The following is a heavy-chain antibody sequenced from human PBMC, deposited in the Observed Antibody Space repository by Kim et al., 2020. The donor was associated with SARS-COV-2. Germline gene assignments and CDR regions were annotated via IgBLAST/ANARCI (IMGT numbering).Heavy chain of an antibody. CDR3: ARAYSSSWDDAFDI. D-gene: IGHD6-13*01. V-gene: IGHV1-18*01. Sequence: AQKLQGRVTMTTDTSTSTAYMELRSLRSDDTAVYYCARAYSSSWDDAFDIWGQGTMVTVSS. J-gene: IGHJ3*02.